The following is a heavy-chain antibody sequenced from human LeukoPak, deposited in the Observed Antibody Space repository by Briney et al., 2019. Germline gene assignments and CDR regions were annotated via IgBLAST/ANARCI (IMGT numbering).Heavy chain of an antibody. Sequence: EESLRISCKGSGYSFTSYWISCVRQMPGKGLEWMGRIDPSDSYTNYSPSFQGHVTISADKSISTAYLQWSSLKASDTAMYYCARQGLLWFGELLPPFDYWGQGTLVTVSS. V-gene: IGHV5-10-1*01. CDR1: GYSFTSYW. CDR2: IDPSDSYT. D-gene: IGHD3-10*01. J-gene: IGHJ4*02. CDR3: ARQGLLWFGELLPPFDY.